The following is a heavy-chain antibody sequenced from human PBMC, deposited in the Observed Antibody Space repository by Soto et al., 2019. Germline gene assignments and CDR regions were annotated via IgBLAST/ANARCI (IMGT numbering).Heavy chain of an antibody. V-gene: IGHV4-39*01. J-gene: IGHJ4*02. Sequence: PSETLSLTCTVSGDSISSSGYYWGWIRQPPGKGLEWIGSIYYSRSTYYNPSLKSRVTISVDTSKNQFSLKLNSMTAADTAVYYCARHNYGSGSTYFDYWGQGTLVTVSS. CDR2: IYYSRST. CDR3: ARHNYGSGSTYFDY. CDR1: GDSISSSGYY. D-gene: IGHD3-10*01.